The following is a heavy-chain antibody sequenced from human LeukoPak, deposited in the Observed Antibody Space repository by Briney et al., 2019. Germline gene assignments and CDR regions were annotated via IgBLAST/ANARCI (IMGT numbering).Heavy chain of an antibody. D-gene: IGHD3-9*01. CDR3: ASIPTRYDILTGYNFDY. J-gene: IGHJ4*02. Sequence: SQTLSLTCTVSGGSISSGGYYWSWLRQHPGTGLEWIGYIYYSGSTYYNPSLKSRVTISVDTSKNQFSLKLSSVTAADTAVYYCASIPTRYDILTGYNFDYWGQGTLVTVSS. CDR2: IYYSGST. V-gene: IGHV4-31*03. CDR1: GGSISSGGYY.